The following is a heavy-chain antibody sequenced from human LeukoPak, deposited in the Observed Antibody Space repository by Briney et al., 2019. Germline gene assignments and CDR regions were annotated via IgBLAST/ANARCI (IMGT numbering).Heavy chain of an antibody. CDR3: TRIITGRTFDS. CDR1: GFTFGDFV. J-gene: IGHJ4*02. CDR2: IRSQASGGTT. Sequence: TGGSLRLSCTASGFTFGDFVMSWVRQAPGKGLECVGFIRSQASGGTTEYAPSVKGRFTISRDNSERIAYLQMNSVWTEDTAVYYCTRIITGRTFDSWGQGTLVTVST. V-gene: IGHV3-49*04. D-gene: IGHD3-22*01.